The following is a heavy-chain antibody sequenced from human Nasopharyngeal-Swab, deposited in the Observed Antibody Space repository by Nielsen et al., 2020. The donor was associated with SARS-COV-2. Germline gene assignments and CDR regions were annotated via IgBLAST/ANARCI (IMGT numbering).Heavy chain of an antibody. V-gene: IGHV3-74*01. CDR1: GVIFSKYW. CDR2: VNQDGSRT. Sequence: GEALKISCVTSGVIFSKYWMHWVRQAPGKGLEWVARVNQDGSRTDYADSVRGRFTISRDNAKNTLYLQMNSLRVEDTALYYCVKHQGSSSDQWGQGTLVTVSS. J-gene: IGHJ4*02. CDR3: VKHQGSSSDQ.